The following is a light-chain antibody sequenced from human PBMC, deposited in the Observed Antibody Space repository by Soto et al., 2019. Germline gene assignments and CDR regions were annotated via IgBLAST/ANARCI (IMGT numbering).Light chain of an antibody. CDR1: SGHSSYA. V-gene: IGLV4-69*01. Sequence: QPVLTQSPSASASLGASVKLTCTLSSGHSSYAIAWHQQQPEKGPRYLMKLNSDGSHSKGDGIPDRFSGSSSGAERYLTISSLLSEDEADYYCQTWGTGIHWVFGGGTQLTVL. J-gene: IGLJ3*02. CDR3: QTWGTGIHWV. CDR2: LNSDGSH.